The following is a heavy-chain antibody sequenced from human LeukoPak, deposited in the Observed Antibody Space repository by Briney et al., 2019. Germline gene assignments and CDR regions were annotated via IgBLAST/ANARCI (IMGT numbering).Heavy chain of an antibody. CDR2: IRSDRSNK. D-gene: IGHD3-3*01. J-gene: IGHJ4*02. Sequence: GGSLRLSCVASGFTFSIYGMHWVRQAPGKGLEWVAFIRSDRSNKYYSDSVKGRFTISRDNSKNTLYLQMNRLRAEDTAVYYCAKPQLEWFGIGVYFDHWGQGTLVTVSS. CDR3: AKPQLEWFGIGVYFDH. CDR1: GFTFSIYG. V-gene: IGHV3-30*02.